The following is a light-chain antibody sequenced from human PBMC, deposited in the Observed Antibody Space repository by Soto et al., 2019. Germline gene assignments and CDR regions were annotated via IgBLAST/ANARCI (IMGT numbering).Light chain of an antibody. Sequence: QAVLTQPASVSGSPGQSITISCTGTSSDVGRYNYVSWYQQHPGKPPKLMIYDVSNRPTGVSSRFSGSKSGNTASLTISELQAEDEADYYSSSYTPINAVVFGGGTKLTVL. CDR1: SSDVGRYNY. CDR3: SSYTPINAVV. J-gene: IGLJ2*01. CDR2: DVS. V-gene: IGLV2-14*03.